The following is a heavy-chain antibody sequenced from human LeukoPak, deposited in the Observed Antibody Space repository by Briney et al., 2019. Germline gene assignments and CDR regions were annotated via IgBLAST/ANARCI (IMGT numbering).Heavy chain of an antibody. Sequence: GRSLRLSCAASGFTFSSYGMHWVRQAPGKGLEWVAVIWYDGSNKYYADSVKGRFTISRDNAKNSLYLQMNSLRAEDTAVYYCARDQDIAARYGMDVWGQGTTVTVSS. CDR3: ARDQDIAARYGMDV. V-gene: IGHV3-33*01. CDR1: GFTFSSYG. CDR2: IWYDGSNK. J-gene: IGHJ6*02. D-gene: IGHD6-6*01.